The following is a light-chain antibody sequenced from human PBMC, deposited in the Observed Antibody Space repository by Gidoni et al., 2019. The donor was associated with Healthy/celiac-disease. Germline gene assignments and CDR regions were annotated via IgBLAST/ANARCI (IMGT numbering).Light chain of an antibody. CDR2: EVS. V-gene: IGLV2-8*01. Sequence: QSALTPPPSASGSPCPSVTISRTGTSRDVGGYNYVAWYQHPPGKAPKLMIYEVSKRPSGVPDRFSGSKSGNTASLTVSGLQAEDEADYYCSSYAGSNNPYWVFGGGTKLTVL. CDR3: SSYAGSNNPYWV. J-gene: IGLJ3*02. CDR1: SRDVGGYNY.